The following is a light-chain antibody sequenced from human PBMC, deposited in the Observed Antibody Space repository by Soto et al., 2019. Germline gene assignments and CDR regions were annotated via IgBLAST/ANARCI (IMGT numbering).Light chain of an antibody. Sequence: QSALTQPASVSGSPGKSITISCTGTSADVGGYNYVSWFQQHPGKVPKIMIYEVNHRPSGVSNRFSGSKSGNTASLTISGLQAEDEAEYYCSSYTSSSIPYVFGSGTKVTVL. V-gene: IGLV2-14*01. CDR2: EVN. CDR3: SSYTSSSIPYV. CDR1: SADVGGYNY. J-gene: IGLJ1*01.